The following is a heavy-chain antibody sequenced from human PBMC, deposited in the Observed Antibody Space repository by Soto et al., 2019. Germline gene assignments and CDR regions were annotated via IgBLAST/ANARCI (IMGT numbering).Heavy chain of an antibody. Sequence: ASVKVSCKASGYTFTDYYLQWVRHAPGQGLEWMGWINTNRRGTHSAPAFQGRVTMTRDTSIRTAYMELRRLRSDDPATFYCARDRLGSIRVDPWGQGTLVTVSS. J-gene: IGHJ5*02. CDR3: ARDRLGSIRVDP. CDR2: INTNRRGT. V-gene: IGHV1-2*02. CDR1: GYTFTDYY. D-gene: IGHD1-26*01.